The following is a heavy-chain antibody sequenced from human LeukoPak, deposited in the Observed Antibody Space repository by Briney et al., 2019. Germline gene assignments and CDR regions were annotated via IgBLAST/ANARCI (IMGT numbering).Heavy chain of an antibody. D-gene: IGHD4-17*01. CDR2: IYTSGST. J-gene: IGHJ6*03. V-gene: IGHV4-61*02. Sequence: PSETLSLTCTVSGGSISSGSYYWSWIRQPAGKGLEWIGRIYTSGSTNYNPSLKSRVTISVDTSKNQYSLTLSSATAADTAVYYCARDWRFAYGDYVHYYYMDVWGKGTTVTVSS. CDR3: ARDWRFAYGDYVHYYYMDV. CDR1: GGSISSGSYY.